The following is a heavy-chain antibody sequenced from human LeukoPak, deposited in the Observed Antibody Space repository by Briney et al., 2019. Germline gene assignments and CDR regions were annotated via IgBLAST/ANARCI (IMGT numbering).Heavy chain of an antibody. V-gene: IGHV4-59*13. CDR3: ARWDYGSGSYPPVGWFDP. CDR1: GGSISSYY. J-gene: IGHJ5*02. CDR2: IYYSGST. D-gene: IGHD3-10*01. Sequence: SETLSLTCTVSGGSISSYYWSWIRQPPGKGLEWIGYIYYSGSTNYNPSHKSRVTISVDTSKNQFSLKLSSVTAADTAVYYCARWDYGSGSYPPVGWFDPWGQGPLVTVSS.